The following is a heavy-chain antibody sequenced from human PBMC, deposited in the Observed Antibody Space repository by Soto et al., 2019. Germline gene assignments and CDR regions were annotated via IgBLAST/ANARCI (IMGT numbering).Heavy chain of an antibody. J-gene: IGHJ4*01. Sequence: HPGGSLRLSCATSGFTFSNYAMNWVRQAPGKGLEWVSSIGGSGSPTYYADSVTGRFTITRDNSRNILYLHMNSLRAEDTAVYYCAKFQQIVRSPPDYWGHGTLVTVSS. CDR2: IGGSGSPT. CDR1: GFTFSNYA. V-gene: IGHV3-23*01. CDR3: AKFQQIVRSPPDY. D-gene: IGHD6-6*01.